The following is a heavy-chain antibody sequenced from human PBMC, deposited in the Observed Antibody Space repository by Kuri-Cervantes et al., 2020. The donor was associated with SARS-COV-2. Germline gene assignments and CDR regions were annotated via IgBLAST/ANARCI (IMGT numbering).Heavy chain of an antibody. Sequence: SETLSLTCTVSGGSISSYYWSWIRQPPGKGLEWIGYIYYSGSTNYNPSLKSRVTISVDTSKNQFSLKLSSVTAADTAVYYCARASLGRFLEWLPNFDYWGQGTLVTVSS. CDR2: IYYSGST. CDR1: GGSISSYY. J-gene: IGHJ4*02. D-gene: IGHD3-3*01. V-gene: IGHV4-59*01. CDR3: ARASLGRFLEWLPNFDY.